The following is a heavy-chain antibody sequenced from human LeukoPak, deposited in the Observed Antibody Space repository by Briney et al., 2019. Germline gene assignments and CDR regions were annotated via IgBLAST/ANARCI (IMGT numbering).Heavy chain of an antibody. Sequence: GGSLRLSCAASGFTFSTYSMKWVRQAPGKGLECVSYISYSSSPIYYAGSVKGRFTISRDNAKNSLYLQMNSLRAEDTAVYYCARAVGNHFDYWGQGTLVTVSS. CDR2: ISYSSSPI. V-gene: IGHV3-48*01. D-gene: IGHD4-23*01. CDR3: ARAVGNHFDY. J-gene: IGHJ4*02. CDR1: GFTFSTYS.